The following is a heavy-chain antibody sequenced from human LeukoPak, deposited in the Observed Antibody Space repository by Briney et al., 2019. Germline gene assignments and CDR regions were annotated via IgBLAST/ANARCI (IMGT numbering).Heavy chain of an antibody. V-gene: IGHV3-30-3*01. J-gene: IGHJ4*02. Sequence: PGGSLRLSCAASGFTFSSYAMNWVRQAPGKGLEWVAVISYDGSNKYYADSVKGRFTISRDNSKNTLYLQMMSLRAEDTAGYYCAIDEQDYDRSGHYYPYYGGQGTLVTVSS. CDR2: ISYDGSNK. CDR3: AIDEQDYDRSGHYYPYY. CDR1: GFTFSSYA. D-gene: IGHD3-22*01.